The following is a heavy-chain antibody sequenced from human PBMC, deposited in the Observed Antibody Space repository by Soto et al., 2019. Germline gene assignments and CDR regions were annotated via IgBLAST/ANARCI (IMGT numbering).Heavy chain of an antibody. V-gene: IGHV1-24*01. Sequence: ASVKVSCKVSGYTLTELSMHWVRQAPGKGLEWMGGFDPEDGETIYAQKFQGRVTMTEDTSTDTAYMELSSLRSEDTAVYYCATRLGYCSGGSCYGNWFDPWGQGTLVTVSS. D-gene: IGHD2-15*01. CDR3: ATRLGYCSGGSCYGNWFDP. J-gene: IGHJ5*02. CDR2: FDPEDGET. CDR1: GYTLTELS.